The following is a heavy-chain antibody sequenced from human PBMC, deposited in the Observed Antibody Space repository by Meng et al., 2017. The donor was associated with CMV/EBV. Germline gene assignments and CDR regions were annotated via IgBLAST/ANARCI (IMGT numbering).Heavy chain of an antibody. Sequence: VPLLQSGAWVEEPGASVKVSCKVSGGTFSSYAISWVRQAPVQGLEWMGGIIPIVGTANYAQKFQGRVTITADESTSTAYMELSSLRSEDTAVYYCAREVDDYGDGWYFDLWGRGTLVTVSS. CDR3: AREVDDYGDGWYFDL. CDR2: IIPIVGTA. J-gene: IGHJ2*01. D-gene: IGHD4-17*01. CDR1: GGTFSSYA. V-gene: IGHV1-69*01.